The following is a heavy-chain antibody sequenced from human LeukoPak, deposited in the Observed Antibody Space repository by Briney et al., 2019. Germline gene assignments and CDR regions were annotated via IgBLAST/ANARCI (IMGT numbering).Heavy chain of an antibody. D-gene: IGHD3-10*01. CDR3: ARLLGPSSPGGWFDP. V-gene: IGHV4-59*08. CDR1: GGSISSYY. CDR2: IYYSGST. Sequence: SETLSLTCTVSGGSISSYYWSWIRQPPGKGLEWIGYIYYSGSTNYNPSLKSRVTISVDTSKNRFSLKLSSVTAADTAVYYCARLLGPSSPGGWFDPWGQGTLVTVSS. J-gene: IGHJ5*02.